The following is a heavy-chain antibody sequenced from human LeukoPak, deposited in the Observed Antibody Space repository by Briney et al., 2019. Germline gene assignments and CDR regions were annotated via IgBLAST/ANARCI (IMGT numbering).Heavy chain of an antibody. D-gene: IGHD3-22*01. Sequence: SETLSLTCTVSGGSISGYYWTWIRQPPGKGLEWIGYIYYSGSTNYNPSLKSRVTISVDTSKNQFFLKLSSVTAADTAVYYCARLGRYYYDSRVDYWGQGTLVTVSS. V-gene: IGHV4-59*01. CDR3: ARLGRYYYDSRVDY. J-gene: IGHJ4*02. CDR1: GGSISGYY. CDR2: IYYSGST.